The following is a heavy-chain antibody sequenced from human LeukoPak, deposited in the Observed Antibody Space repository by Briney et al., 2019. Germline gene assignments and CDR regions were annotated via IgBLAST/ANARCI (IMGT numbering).Heavy chain of an antibody. CDR1: GFTFSNAW. Sequence: AGGSLRLSCAASGFTFSNAWMSWVRQAPGKGLEWVGRIKSKTDGGTTDYAAPVKGRFTISRDDSKNTLYLQMHSLKTEDTAVYYCTTISGCSGGSCYRYYYYGMDVWGQGTTVTVSS. J-gene: IGHJ6*02. CDR2: IKSKTDGGTT. CDR3: TTISGCSGGSCYRYYYYGMDV. V-gene: IGHV3-15*01. D-gene: IGHD2-15*01.